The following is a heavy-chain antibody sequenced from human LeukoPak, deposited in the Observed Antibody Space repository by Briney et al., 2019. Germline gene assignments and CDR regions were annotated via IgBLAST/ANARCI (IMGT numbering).Heavy chain of an antibody. D-gene: IGHD2-21*02. V-gene: IGHV4-34*01. CDR1: GGSFSDYF. CDR3: ARFSRITWGDWGDAFDI. CDR2: VDDGGNT. J-gene: IGHJ3*02. Sequence: SETLSLTCSVYGGSFSDYFWSWIRQSPGKGLEWIGEVDDGGNTNYNPSLMSRVIVSMEKSKKQFSLVMRSVAAADTAVYYCARFSRITWGDWGDAFDIWGQGTTVIVSS.